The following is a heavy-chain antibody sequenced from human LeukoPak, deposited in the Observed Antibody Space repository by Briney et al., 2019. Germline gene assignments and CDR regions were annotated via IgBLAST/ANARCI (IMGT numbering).Heavy chain of an antibody. Sequence: ASVRVSCMASGYTFTGYYMHWVREAPGQGLEWMGWINPNSGGTNYAQKFQGRVTLTRDTSISTAYMELSRLRSDDTAVYYCAREGVAGTRYYFDYWGQGTLVTVSS. CDR2: INPNSGGT. CDR3: AREGVAGTRYYFDY. J-gene: IGHJ4*02. CDR1: GYTFTGYY. V-gene: IGHV1-2*02. D-gene: IGHD6-19*01.